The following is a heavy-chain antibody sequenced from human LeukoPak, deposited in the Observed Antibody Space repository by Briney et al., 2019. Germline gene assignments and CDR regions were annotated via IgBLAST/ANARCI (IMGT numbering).Heavy chain of an antibody. D-gene: IGHD6-13*01. J-gene: IGHJ6*03. CDR2: IYYSGST. CDR3: ARCSSSWTYYYYYYMDV. CDR1: GGSISSSSYY. Sequence: SETLSLTCTVSGGSISSSSYYWGWIRQPPGKGLEWIGSIYYSGSTYYNPSLKSRVTISVDTSKNQFSLKLSSVTAADTAVYYCARCSSSWTYYYYYYMDVWGKGTTVTVSS. V-gene: IGHV4-39*01.